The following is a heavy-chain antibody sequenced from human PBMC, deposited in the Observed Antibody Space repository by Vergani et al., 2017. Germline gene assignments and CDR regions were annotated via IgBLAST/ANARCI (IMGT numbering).Heavy chain of an antibody. CDR1: GFTFTSSA. CDR2: IVVGSGNT. CDR3: AADLRPDTAMDQ. V-gene: IGHV1-58*02. Sequence: QMQLVQSGPEVTKPGTSVKVSCKASGFTFTSSAMQWVRQARGQRLEWIGWIVVGSGNTNYAQKFQEGVTITRDMSTSTAYMELSSLRSEATAVYYCAADLRPDTAMDQWGQGTLVTVSS. J-gene: IGHJ4*02. D-gene: IGHD5-18*01.